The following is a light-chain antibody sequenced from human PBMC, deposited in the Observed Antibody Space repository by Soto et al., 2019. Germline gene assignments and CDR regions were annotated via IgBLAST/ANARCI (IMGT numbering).Light chain of an antibody. J-gene: IGLJ3*02. CDR3: SSHTLRNTQV. CDR1: SSDIGRFNY. V-gene: IGLV2-14*01. CDR2: EVS. Sequence: QSALPQPASVSGSPGQSITLSCTGTSSDIGRFNYVSWYQQHPGKVPELMISEVSNRPSAVSNRFSGSKSGNTASLTISGLQAEDEADYYCSSHTLRNTQVFGGGTKVTVL.